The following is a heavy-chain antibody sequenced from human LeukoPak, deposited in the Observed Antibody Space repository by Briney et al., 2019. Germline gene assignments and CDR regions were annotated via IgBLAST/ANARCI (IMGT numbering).Heavy chain of an antibody. D-gene: IGHD4-17*01. V-gene: IGHV4-39*01. J-gene: IGHJ4*02. Sequence: SETLSLTCTVSGGSISSSSYYWGWIRQPPGKGLEWIGSIYYSGSTYYNPSLKSRVTISVDTSENQFSLKLSSVTAADTAVFYCARHGNDYGDPIGLFFDYWGQGTLVTVSS. CDR1: GGSISSSSYY. CDR3: ARHGNDYGDPIGLFFDY. CDR2: IYYSGST.